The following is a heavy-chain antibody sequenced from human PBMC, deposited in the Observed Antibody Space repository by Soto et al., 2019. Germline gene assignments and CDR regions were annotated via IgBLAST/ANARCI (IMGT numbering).Heavy chain of an antibody. CDR2: IIPIFGTA. Sequence: ASVKVSCKASGGTFSSYAISWVRQAPGQGPEWMGGIIPIFGTANYAQKFQGRVTITADESTSTAYMELSSLRSEDTAVYYCARGNSSSWYGFDYWGQGTLVTVSS. D-gene: IGHD6-13*01. J-gene: IGHJ4*02. CDR1: GGTFSSYA. CDR3: ARGNSSSWYGFDY. V-gene: IGHV1-69*13.